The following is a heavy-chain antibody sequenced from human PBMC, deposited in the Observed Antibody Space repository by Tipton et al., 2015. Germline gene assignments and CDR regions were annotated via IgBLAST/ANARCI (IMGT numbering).Heavy chain of an antibody. J-gene: IGHJ4*02. CDR2: IRSDGGGT. CDR1: GFTLSRYA. CDR3: ARRLPLIVGATNHYFDY. D-gene: IGHD1-26*01. V-gene: IGHV3-64*04. Sequence: SLRLSCSAAGFTLSRYAMNWVRQAPGKGLEYVSAIRSDGGGTVYADSVKGRFTISRDNSKNTLYLQMNSLRAEDTAVYYCARRLPLIVGATNHYFDYWSQGTLVIVSS.